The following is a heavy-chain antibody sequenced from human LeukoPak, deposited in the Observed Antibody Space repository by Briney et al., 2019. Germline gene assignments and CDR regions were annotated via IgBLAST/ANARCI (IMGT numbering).Heavy chain of an antibody. Sequence: GGSLRLSCAASGFTFSSYAMSWVRQAPGKGLEWVSAISGSGGSTYYADSVKGRFTISRDNAKNFLYLQMSSLRAEDTALYYCARGFYYFDYWGQGTLVTVSS. CDR2: ISGSGGST. D-gene: IGHD3-3*01. J-gene: IGHJ4*02. V-gene: IGHV3-23*01. CDR3: ARGFYYFDY. CDR1: GFTFSSYA.